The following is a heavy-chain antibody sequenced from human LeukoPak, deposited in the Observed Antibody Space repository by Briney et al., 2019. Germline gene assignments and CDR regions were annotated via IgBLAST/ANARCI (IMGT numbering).Heavy chain of an antibody. J-gene: IGHJ4*02. Sequence: SETLSLTCAVYGGSFSGYYWSWIRQPPGKGLEWIGEINHSGSTNYNPSLKSRVTISVDTSKNQFSLKLSSVTAADTDVYYCARGWHGSSSGGYYFDYWGQGTLVTVSS. V-gene: IGHV4-34*01. CDR3: ARGWHGSSSGGYYFDY. CDR2: INHSGST. D-gene: IGHD6-6*01. CDR1: GGSFSGYY.